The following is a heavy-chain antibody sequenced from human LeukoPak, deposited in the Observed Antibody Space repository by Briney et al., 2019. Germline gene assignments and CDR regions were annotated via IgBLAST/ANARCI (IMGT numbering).Heavy chain of an antibody. Sequence: PGGSLRLSCAASGFTFKLYWMHWVRQVPGKRPVWVSRINDDGSDTVYADSVRGRFTISRDDAKNTVYLQMNNLRAGDTAVYHCVRGGPSTWSWGQGTLVTVSS. CDR2: INDDGSDT. J-gene: IGHJ5*02. CDR1: GFTFKLYW. D-gene: IGHD2-15*01. V-gene: IGHV3-74*01. CDR3: VRGGPSTWS.